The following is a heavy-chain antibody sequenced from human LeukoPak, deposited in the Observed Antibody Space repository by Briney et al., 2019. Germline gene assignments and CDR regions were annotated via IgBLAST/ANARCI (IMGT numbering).Heavy chain of an antibody. J-gene: IGHJ4*02. CDR2: INHSGST. V-gene: IGHV4-34*01. Sequence: SETLSLTCTVSGGSISSYYWSWIRQPPGKGLEWIGEINHSGSTNYNPSLKSRVTISVDTSKNQFSLKLSSVTAADTAVYYCARGSLWAPGPIGYWGQGTLVTVSS. CDR1: GGSISSYY. CDR3: ARGSLWAPGPIGY. D-gene: IGHD2-21*01.